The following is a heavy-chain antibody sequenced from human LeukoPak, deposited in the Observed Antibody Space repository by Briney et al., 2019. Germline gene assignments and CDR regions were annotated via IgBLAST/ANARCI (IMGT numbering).Heavy chain of an antibody. J-gene: IGHJ4*02. CDR1: GYTFTSYG. Sequence: ASVKVSCKASGYTFTSYGIIWVRQAPGQGLEWIARITPVLNVTKIALKFQGRVSITADTSSNTANMELSSLRSEDTAIYYCAKRGTLGDFDYWGQGTLVTVSS. D-gene: IGHD1-26*01. V-gene: IGHV1-18*01. CDR2: ITPVLNVT. CDR3: AKRGTLGDFDY.